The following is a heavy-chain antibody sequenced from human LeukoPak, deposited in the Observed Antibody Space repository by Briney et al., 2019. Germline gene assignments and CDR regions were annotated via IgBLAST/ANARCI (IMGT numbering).Heavy chain of an antibody. V-gene: IGHV1-46*01. CDR1: GYTFTKSY. J-gene: IGHJ3*02. Sequence: ASVKVSCKASGYTFTKSYIHWVRQAAGQRLEWMGLINPGGDNTDYAQNFQGRLTMTSDTSARTVYMELSSLRSDDTAVYYCARIRDGYNDAYDIWGQGTLVTVTS. D-gene: IGHD5-24*01. CDR2: INPGGDNT. CDR3: ARIRDGYNDAYDI.